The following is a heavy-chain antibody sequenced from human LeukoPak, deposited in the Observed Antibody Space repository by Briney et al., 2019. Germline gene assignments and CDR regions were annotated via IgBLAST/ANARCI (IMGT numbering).Heavy chain of an antibody. CDR3: ARDSVDTAMGVYFDY. CDR1: GFTFSSYA. CDR2: INWNGGST. Sequence: PGGSLRLSCAASGFTFSSYAMHWVRQAPGKGLEWVSGINWNGGSTGYADSVKGRFTISRDNAKNSLYLQMNSLRAEDTALYYCARDSVDTAMGVYFDYWGQGTLVTVSS. D-gene: IGHD5-18*01. J-gene: IGHJ4*02. V-gene: IGHV3-20*04.